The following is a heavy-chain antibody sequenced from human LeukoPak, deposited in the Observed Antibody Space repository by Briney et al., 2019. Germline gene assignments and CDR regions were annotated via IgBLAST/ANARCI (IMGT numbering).Heavy chain of an antibody. J-gene: IGHJ5*02. D-gene: IGHD2-15*01. CDR3: ARESCSGGSCYSRWFDP. V-gene: IGHV1-46*01. CDR1: GYTFTSYY. CDR2: INPSGGST. Sequence: ASVNVSFKASGYTFTSYYMHWVRQAPGQGLEGMGIINPSGGSTSYAQKFQGRVTMTRDTSTSTVYMELSSLRSEDTAVYSCARESCSGGSCYSRWFDPWGQGTLVTVSS.